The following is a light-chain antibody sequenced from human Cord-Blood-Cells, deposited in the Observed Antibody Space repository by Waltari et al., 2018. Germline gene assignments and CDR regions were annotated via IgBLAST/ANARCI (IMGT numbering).Light chain of an antibody. V-gene: IGLV1-36*01. CDR2: YDD. CDR1: SSNIGNNA. J-gene: IGLJ2*01. Sequence: QSVLTQPPSVSEAPRQRVTISCSGSSSNIGNNAVNWYQQLPGKAPKLLIYYDDLLPSGVSCRFSGSKSGTSASLAISGLQSEDEADYYCAAWDDSLNGVVFGGGTKLTVL. CDR3: AAWDDSLNGVV.